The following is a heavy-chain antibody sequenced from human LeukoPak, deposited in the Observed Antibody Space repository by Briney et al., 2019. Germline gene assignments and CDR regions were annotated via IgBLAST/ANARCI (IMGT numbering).Heavy chain of an antibody. CDR1: GFTFRTYT. CDR2: ITSTSSFI. Sequence: GGSLRLSCAASGFTFRTYTMNWVRQAPGKGLEWAPSITSTSSFIFYADSVQGRFTISRDNAKNSLYLQMDSLRSEDTAVYYCTSEVATIEGKFDYWGQGTLVTVSS. J-gene: IGHJ4*02. D-gene: IGHD5-12*01. CDR3: TSEVATIEGKFDY. V-gene: IGHV3-21*01.